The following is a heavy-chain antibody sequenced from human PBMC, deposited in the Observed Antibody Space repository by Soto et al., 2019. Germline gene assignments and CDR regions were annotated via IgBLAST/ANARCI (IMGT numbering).Heavy chain of an antibody. Sequence: QVQLVQSGAEVKKPGASVKVSCKASGYTFTGYYMHWVRQAPGQGLEWMGWINPNSGGTNYAQKFQGRVTMTRDTSIRTAYMERRRLRSDDTAVYYCARHGIAAAGTRSYYYYYGMDVWGQGTTVTVSS. V-gene: IGHV1-2*02. CDR3: ARHGIAAAGTRSYYYYYGMDV. D-gene: IGHD6-13*01. J-gene: IGHJ6*02. CDR1: GYTFTGYY. CDR2: INPNSGGT.